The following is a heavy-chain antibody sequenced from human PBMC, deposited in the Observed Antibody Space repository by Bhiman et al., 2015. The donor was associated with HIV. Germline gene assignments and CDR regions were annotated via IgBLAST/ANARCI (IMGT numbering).Heavy chain of an antibody. CDR1: GFTFSSYE. D-gene: IGHD3-22*01. Sequence: VQLVESGGGVVQPGGSLRLSCATSGFTFSSYEMNWVRQAPGKGLEWISYISGSGTTIYYADSVKDRFTISRDNAKNSLYLQMNSLRAEDTAVYYCARGAGITMIIETNWYFDLWGLAPWSLSPQ. V-gene: IGHV3-48*03. CDR2: ISGSGTTI. CDR3: ARGAGITMIIETNWYFDL. J-gene: IGHJ2*01.